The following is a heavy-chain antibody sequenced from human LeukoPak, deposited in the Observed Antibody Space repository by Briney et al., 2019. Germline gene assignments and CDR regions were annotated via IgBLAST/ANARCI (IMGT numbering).Heavy chain of an antibody. J-gene: IGHJ3*02. CDR1: GYTFTSYG. Sequence: ASVKVSCKASGYTFTSYGISWVRQAPGQGLEWMGWISAYNGNTNYAQKLQGRVTMTTDTSTSTAYMELRSLRSDDTAVYYCARAGDYSYQLTEGGDAFDIWGQGTMVTVSS. D-gene: IGHD4-11*01. CDR2: ISAYNGNT. V-gene: IGHV1-18*04. CDR3: ARAGDYSYQLTEGGDAFDI.